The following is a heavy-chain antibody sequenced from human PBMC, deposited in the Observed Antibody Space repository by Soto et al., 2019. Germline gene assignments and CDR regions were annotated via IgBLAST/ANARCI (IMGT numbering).Heavy chain of an antibody. CDR3: ARAIRGTTFDY. CDR2: IYYSGST. J-gene: IGHJ4*02. CDR1: GGSISSYY. Sequence: SETLSLTCTVSGGSISSYYWSWIRQPPGKGLEWIGYIYYSGSTNYNPSLKSRVTISVDTSKNQFSLKLSSVTTADTAVYYCARAIRGTTFDYWGQGTLVTVSS. V-gene: IGHV4-59*08.